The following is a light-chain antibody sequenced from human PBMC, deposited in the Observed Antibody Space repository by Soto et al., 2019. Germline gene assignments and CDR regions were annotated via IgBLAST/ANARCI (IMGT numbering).Light chain of an antibody. J-gene: IGLJ1*01. V-gene: IGLV2-23*02. Sequence: QSALTQPASVSGSPGQSITISCTGSNSDVGSFDLVSWFQQYPGKAPKLILYEVSKRPLGVSNRFSGSKSGYTASLTISGLLAEDEGDYYCCSYADTTSLFVFGTGTKLTVL. CDR1: NSDVGSFDL. CDR3: CSYADTTSLFV. CDR2: EVS.